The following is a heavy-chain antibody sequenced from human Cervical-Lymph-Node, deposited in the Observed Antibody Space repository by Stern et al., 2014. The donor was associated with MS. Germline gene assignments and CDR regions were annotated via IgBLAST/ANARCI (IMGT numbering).Heavy chain of an antibody. V-gene: IGHV1-2*06. J-gene: IGHJ6*02. CDR1: GYTFTGYY. Sequence: QVQLVQSGAEGKKPGASVNVSCKASGYTFTGYYIHWVRQAPGQGLEWMGRINPNSGGTKYAQKFQGRVTMTRDTSISTANMELSRLRSDDTAVYYCARGPTDYGHYSLYGMDVWGQGTTVPVSS. D-gene: IGHD3-16*01. CDR3: ARGPTDYGHYSLYGMDV. CDR2: INPNSGGT.